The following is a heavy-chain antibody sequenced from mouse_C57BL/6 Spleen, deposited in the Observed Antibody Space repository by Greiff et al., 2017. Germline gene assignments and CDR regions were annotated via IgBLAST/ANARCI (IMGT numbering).Heavy chain of an antibody. Sequence: EVQLHQSGAELVKPGASVKLSCTASGFHFQDYYMHWVKQRPEQGLEGIGRIVPEDGETKYAPKFQGKATRTADTSSNTAYLLLSSLPSEDTAVYYCASITTVVADYWGQGTTLTVSS. CDR2: IVPEDGET. V-gene: IGHV14-2*01. CDR1: GFHFQDYY. CDR3: ASITTVVADY. J-gene: IGHJ2*01. D-gene: IGHD1-1*01.